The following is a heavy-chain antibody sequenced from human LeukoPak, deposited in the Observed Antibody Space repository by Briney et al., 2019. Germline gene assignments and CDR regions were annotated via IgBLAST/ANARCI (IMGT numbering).Heavy chain of an antibody. Sequence: GGSLRLSCAASGFTFSDYWMNWVRQAPGKGLEWVANIKKDGSEKYYVDSVKGRFTISRDNAKNSLYLQMNTLRAEDTAVYYCARDKDYSESGGHGDWGYYFDYWGQGALVTVSS. D-gene: IGHD3-22*01. V-gene: IGHV3-7*01. CDR1: GFTFSDYW. J-gene: IGHJ4*02. CDR2: IKKDGSEK. CDR3: ARDKDYSESGGHGDWGYYFDY.